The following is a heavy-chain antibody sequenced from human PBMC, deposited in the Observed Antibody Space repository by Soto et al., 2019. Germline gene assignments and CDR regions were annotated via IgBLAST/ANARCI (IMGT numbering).Heavy chain of an antibody. CDR2: INHSGST. Sequence: TSETLSLTCAVYGGSFSGYYWSWIRQPPGKGLEWIGEINHSGSTNYNPSLKSRVTISVDTSKNQFSLKLSSVTAADTAVDYCASGLHYCTKGVCYTVDYTGMDVWGHGTTVT. V-gene: IGHV4-34*01. J-gene: IGHJ6*02. D-gene: IGHD2-8*01. CDR3: ASGLHYCTKGVCYTVDYTGMDV. CDR1: GGSFSGYY.